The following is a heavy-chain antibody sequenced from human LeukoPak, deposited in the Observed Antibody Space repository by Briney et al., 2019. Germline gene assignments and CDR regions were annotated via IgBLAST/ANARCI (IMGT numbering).Heavy chain of an antibody. D-gene: IGHD4-23*01. CDR3: ARAPVVTQRVENAFDF. CDR1: GGSISSGGYS. V-gene: IGHV4-30-2*01. J-gene: IGHJ3*01. CDR2: IYHSGST. Sequence: SQTLSLTCAVSGGSISSGGYSWSWIRQPPGKGLEWIGYIYHSGSTYYNPSLKSRVTISVDRSKNQFSLKLSSVTAADTAVYYCARAPVVTQRVENAFDFWGQGTMVTVSS.